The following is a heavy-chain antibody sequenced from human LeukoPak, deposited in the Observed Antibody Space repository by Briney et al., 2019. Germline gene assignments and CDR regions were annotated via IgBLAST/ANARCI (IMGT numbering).Heavy chain of an antibody. D-gene: IGHD3-10*01. CDR3: AKDWNQYGSGNYYNSWGY. CDR2: IPYDGSKK. CDR1: GFTFSNYG. V-gene: IGHV3-30*02. J-gene: IGHJ4*02. Sequence: PGGSLRLSCAASGFTFSNYGMHWVRQGPGKGLEWVAYIPYDGSKKYYADSVKGRFTISRDNSKNTLYLQMNSLRAEDTAVYYCAKDWNQYGSGNYYNSWGYWGQGTLVTVSS.